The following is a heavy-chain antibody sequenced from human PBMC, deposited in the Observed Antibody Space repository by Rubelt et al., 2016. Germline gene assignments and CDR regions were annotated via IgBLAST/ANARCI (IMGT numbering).Heavy chain of an antibody. J-gene: IGHJ4*02. CDR2: IYSGGTT. CDR3: ARGGDYGDY. CDR1: GFTVSINY. Sequence: EVQLVESGGGLVQPGGSLRLSCAASGFTVSINYITWVRQAPGKGLEWVSVIYSGGTTFYADSVKGRFTISRHNSNNTVYLQMNSLRAEDTAVYYCARGGDYGDYWGQGTLVTVSS. V-gene: IGHV3-53*04.